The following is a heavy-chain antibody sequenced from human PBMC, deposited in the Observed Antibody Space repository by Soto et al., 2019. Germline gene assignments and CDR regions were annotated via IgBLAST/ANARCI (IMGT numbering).Heavy chain of an antibody. V-gene: IGHV4-39*01. Sequence: SETLSLTCTVSGGSISSSSYYWGWIRQPPGKGLEWIGSLYYSVSTYYNPSLTSRVTISVDTSKNQFTLKLSSVTAAATAVYYCASPQIFSGSQNWLDPWGPVTLVT. CDR2: LYYSVST. CDR3: ASPQIFSGSQNWLDP. CDR1: GGSISSSSYY. J-gene: IGHJ5*02. D-gene: IGHD6-19*01.